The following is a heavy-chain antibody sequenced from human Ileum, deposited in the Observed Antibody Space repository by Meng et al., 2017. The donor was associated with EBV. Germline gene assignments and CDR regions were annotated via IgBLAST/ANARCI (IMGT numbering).Heavy chain of an antibody. J-gene: IGHJ4*02. CDR3: ASAYDYGDYEAFAY. CDR2: IYYRGNT. CDR1: GGSISTGNFY. D-gene: IGHD4-17*01. Sequence: QLQLEGSGPGLVKPSETLSLTCTVSGGSISTGNFYWGWIRQSPGKALECIGTIYYRGNTFYNPSLKSRLTISIDTSKNEFSLTLRSVTAADTALYYCASAYDYGDYEAFAYWGPGSLVTVSS. V-gene: IGHV4-39*07.